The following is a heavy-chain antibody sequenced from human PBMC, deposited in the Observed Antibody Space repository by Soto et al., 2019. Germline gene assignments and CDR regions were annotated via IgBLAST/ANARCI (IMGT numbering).Heavy chain of an antibody. CDR3: ASGPQAPYDYIWGSYRPQNKYGYFDY. Sequence: QVQLQQWGAGLLKPSETLALTCAVYGGSFSGYYWSWIRQPPGKGLEWIGEINHSGSTNYNPSLKRRVTISVDPSKNQFSLKLSCVTAADTAVYYCASGPQAPYDYIWGSYRPQNKYGYFDYWGQGTLVTVSS. J-gene: IGHJ4*02. CDR1: GGSFSGYY. V-gene: IGHV4-34*01. D-gene: IGHD3-16*02. CDR2: INHSGST.